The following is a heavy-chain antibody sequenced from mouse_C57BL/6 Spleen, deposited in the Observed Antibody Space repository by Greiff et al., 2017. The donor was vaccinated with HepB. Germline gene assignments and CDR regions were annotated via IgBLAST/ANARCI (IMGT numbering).Heavy chain of an antibody. V-gene: IGHV2-2*01. CDR1: GFSLTSYG. CDR3: ARGRSWFAY. Sequence: VQLQQSGPGLVQPSQSLSITCTVSGFSLTSYGVHWVRQSPGKGLEWLGVIWSGGSTAYNAAFISRLSISKDNSKSQVFFKMNSLQADDTAIYYCARGRSWFAYWGQGTLVTVSA. CDR2: IWSGGST. J-gene: IGHJ3*01.